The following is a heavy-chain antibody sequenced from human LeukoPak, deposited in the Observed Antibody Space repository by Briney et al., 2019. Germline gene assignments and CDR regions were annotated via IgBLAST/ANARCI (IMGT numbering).Heavy chain of an antibody. V-gene: IGHV3-53*05. CDR2: IYSGGST. Sequence: GGSLRLSCAAYGFTVSSDYMSWVRQAPGKGLEWVSVIYSGGSTYYADSVKGRFTISRDKSKNTVYLQMNSLRFEDTAMYYCARNWFDPWGQGTLVTVSS. J-gene: IGHJ5*02. CDR3: ARNWFDP. CDR1: GFTVSSDY.